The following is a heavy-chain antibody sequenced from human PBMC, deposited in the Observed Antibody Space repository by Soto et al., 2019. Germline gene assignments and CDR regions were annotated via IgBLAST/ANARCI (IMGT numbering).Heavy chain of an antibody. CDR3: ARDSQGVPPATPGYYYYGMDV. CDR2: IYSAGTP. J-gene: IGHJ6*02. V-gene: IGHV3-53*01. CDR1: GFTVRSNY. Sequence: EVQLVESGGGLIQPGGSLRLSCAASGFTVRSNYMAWVRQAPGKGLEWGCIIYSAGTPYYADAVQGRFPISRANSKNTLYLQRNSLRAEDTAVYYCARDSQGVPPATPGYYYYGMDVWGQGTTVTVSS. D-gene: IGHD2-2*01.